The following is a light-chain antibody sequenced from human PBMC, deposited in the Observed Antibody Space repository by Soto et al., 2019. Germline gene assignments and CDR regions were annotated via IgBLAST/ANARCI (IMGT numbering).Light chain of an antibody. CDR3: QQYYSTPWT. J-gene: IGKJ1*01. CDR1: QSVLYSSNNKNY. Sequence: DIVMTQSPESLAVSLGERATVNCKSSQSVLYSSNNKNYLAWYQQKPGQTPKLLIYWAFTRESGVPDRFSGSGSGTDFTLTISSLQAEDVAVYYCQQYYSTPWTFGQGTKVEIK. CDR2: WAF. V-gene: IGKV4-1*01.